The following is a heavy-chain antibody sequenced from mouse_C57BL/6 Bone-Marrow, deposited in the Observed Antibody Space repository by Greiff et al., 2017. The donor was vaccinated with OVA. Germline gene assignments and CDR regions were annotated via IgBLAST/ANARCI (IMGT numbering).Heavy chain of an antibody. J-gene: IGHJ3*01. CDR3: ARNRYGSSHQAWFAY. Sequence: VKVVESGPGLVQPSQSLSITCTVSGFSLTSYGVHWVRQSPGKGLEWLGVIWSGGSTDYNAGFISRLSISKDNAKSQVFFNMNSLQADDTAIYYCARNRYGSSHQAWFAYWGQGTLVTVSA. CDR2: IWSGGST. CDR1: GFSLTSYG. D-gene: IGHD1-1*01. V-gene: IGHV2-2*01.